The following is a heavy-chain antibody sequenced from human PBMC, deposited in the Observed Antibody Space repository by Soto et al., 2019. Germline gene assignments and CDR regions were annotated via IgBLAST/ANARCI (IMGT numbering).Heavy chain of an antibody. CDR1: GYTFTSYD. CDR3: AREKTSYGMDV. V-gene: IGHV1-8*01. CDR2: INPNSGNK. Sequence: QVQLVQSGAEVKKPGASVKVSCKASGYTFTSYDINWVRQATGQGLEWMGWINPNSGNKGYAQMFQGSVTMTRHTSIITAYMELSSLRSEDTAVYYCAREKTSYGMDVWGQGTTVTVSS. J-gene: IGHJ6*02.